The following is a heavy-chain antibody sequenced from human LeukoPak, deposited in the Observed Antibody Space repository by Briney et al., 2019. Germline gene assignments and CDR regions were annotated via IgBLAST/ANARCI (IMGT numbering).Heavy chain of an antibody. Sequence: GGSLRLSCAASGLTFSSYAMSWVRQAPGKGLEWVSAISGSGGSTYYADSVKGRFTISRDNSKNTLYLQMNSLRAEDTAVYYCAKDKYYDILTGYYPGAFDIWGQGTMVTVSS. D-gene: IGHD3-9*01. V-gene: IGHV3-23*01. CDR3: AKDKYYDILTGYYPGAFDI. CDR1: GLTFSSYA. J-gene: IGHJ3*02. CDR2: ISGSGGST.